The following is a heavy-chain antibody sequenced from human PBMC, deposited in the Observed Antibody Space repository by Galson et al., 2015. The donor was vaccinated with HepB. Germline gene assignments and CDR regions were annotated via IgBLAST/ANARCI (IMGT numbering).Heavy chain of an antibody. D-gene: IGHD5-24*01. CDR2: ISFDGGSD. V-gene: IGHV3-30-3*01. CDR1: GFTFSNHG. J-gene: IGHJ6*01. Sequence: SLRLSCAASGFTFSNHGMHRVRQAPGKGLEWVAAISFDGGSDYYADSVKGRFTISRDNSKNTLFLQMNSLRNEDTAVFYCARDLFGYTSYGPGFRGMDAWGQGATVIVSS. CDR3: ARDLFGYTSYGPGFRGMDA.